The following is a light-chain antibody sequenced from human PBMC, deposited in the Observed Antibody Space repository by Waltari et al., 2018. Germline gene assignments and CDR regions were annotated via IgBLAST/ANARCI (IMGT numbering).Light chain of an antibody. Sequence: EIVLTQSPATLSLSPGERATLSCGASQSVNSNYLAWYQQKPGLAPRLLTYDASSRATGIPDRFTGSGSGTDFTLTISRLEPEDFAVYYCQQYGSSPPWTFGQGTKVEIK. J-gene: IGKJ1*01. CDR3: QQYGSSPPWT. CDR2: DAS. CDR1: QSVNSNY. V-gene: IGKV3D-20*01.